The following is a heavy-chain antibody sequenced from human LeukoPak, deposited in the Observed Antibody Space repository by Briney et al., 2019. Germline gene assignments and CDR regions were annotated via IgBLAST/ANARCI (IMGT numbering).Heavy chain of an antibody. CDR1: GGTFSSYA. CDR2: IIPIFGTA. J-gene: IGHJ6*03. CDR3: ARDSRRSGGSFFYYYYYMDV. Sequence: GASVKVSCKASGGTFSSYAISWARQAPGQGLEWMGRIIPIFGTANYAQKFQGRVTITADKSTSTAYMELSSLRSEDTAVYYCARDSRRSGGSFFYYYYYMDVWGKGTTVTVSS. V-gene: IGHV1-69*06. D-gene: IGHD2-15*01.